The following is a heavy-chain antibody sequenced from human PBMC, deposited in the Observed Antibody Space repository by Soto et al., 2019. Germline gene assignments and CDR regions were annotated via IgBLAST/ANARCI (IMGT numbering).Heavy chain of an antibody. Sequence: QVQLVQSGAEVKKPGSSVKVSCKASGGTFSSSAIYWVRQAPGQGLEWMGGIIPIFGTANYAQKFQGRVTITADKSASTAFMDLSSLKSEDTAVYYCARDRLLSCFDIWGQGTMVTVSS. D-gene: IGHD4-17*01. V-gene: IGHV1-69*06. J-gene: IGHJ3*02. CDR2: IIPIFGTA. CDR1: GGTFSSSA. CDR3: ARDRLLSCFDI.